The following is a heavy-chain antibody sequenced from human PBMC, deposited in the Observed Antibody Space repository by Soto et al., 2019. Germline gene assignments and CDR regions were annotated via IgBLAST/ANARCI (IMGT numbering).Heavy chain of an antibody. D-gene: IGHD3-9*01. V-gene: IGHV3-30*03. Sequence: GGSLRLSCAVSGFTFSSYGMHWVRQAPGKGLEWVAHISYDGSNEHYADSVKGRFTISRDNAKNTLYLQMNSLRAEDTAVYYCARPLTGLDYWGQGTLVTVSS. CDR1: GFTFSSYG. J-gene: IGHJ4*02. CDR3: ARPLTGLDY. CDR2: ISYDGSNE.